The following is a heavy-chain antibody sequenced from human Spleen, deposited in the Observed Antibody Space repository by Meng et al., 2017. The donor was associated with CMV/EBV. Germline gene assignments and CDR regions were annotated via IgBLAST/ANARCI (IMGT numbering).Heavy chain of an antibody. J-gene: IGHJ4*02. CDR3: ARRLVRYCSSTSCYGFDY. V-gene: IGHV2-5*02. CDR1: LTPTGVV. D-gene: IGHD2-2*01. Sequence: LTPTGVVFCWFRQPPCKALEWLALIYWDDDTRYRPSLTNRLTIAKDTSKNQMFLTMPNLDPVDTATYYCARRLVRYCSSTSCYGFDYWGQGTLVTVSS. CDR2: IYWDDDT.